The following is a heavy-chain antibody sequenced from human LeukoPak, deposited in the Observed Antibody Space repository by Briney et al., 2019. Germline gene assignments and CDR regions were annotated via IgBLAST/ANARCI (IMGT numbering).Heavy chain of an antibody. CDR2: IDYNEIT. CDR1: GGSISGSNYY. D-gene: IGHD6-13*01. CDR3: ARDSSSWFRTDDAFDI. J-gene: IGHJ3*02. Sequence: SETLSLTCTVSGGSISGSNYYWGWIRQPPGKGLEWIGNIDYNEITYYNPSLKSRVTISVDTSKNQFSLKLSSVTAADTAVYYCARDSSSWFRTDDAFDIWGQGTMVTVSS. V-gene: IGHV4-39*07.